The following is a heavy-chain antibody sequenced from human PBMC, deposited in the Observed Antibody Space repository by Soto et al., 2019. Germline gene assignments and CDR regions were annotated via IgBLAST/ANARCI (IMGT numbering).Heavy chain of an antibody. D-gene: IGHD1-1*01. J-gene: IGHJ5*02. CDR2: VYYNENT. CDR3: ARLERYYGSPGWFDP. CDR1: GGSISSFTYY. V-gene: IGHV4-39*01. Sequence: SETLSLTCSVSGGSISSFTYYWGWIRQPPGKGLEWIGTVYYNENTYYNPSLKSRVTITVDTAKNQFSLNLRSVTAADTAMYFCARLERYYGSPGWFDPWGPGTLVTVSS.